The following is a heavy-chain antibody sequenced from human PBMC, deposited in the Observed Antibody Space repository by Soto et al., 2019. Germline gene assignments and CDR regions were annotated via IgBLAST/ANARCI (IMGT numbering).Heavy chain of an antibody. CDR1: GFTFSSYG. CDR3: AKSFINYYFDY. D-gene: IGHD1-1*01. V-gene: IGHV3-30*18. J-gene: IGHJ4*02. Sequence: GGSLRLSCAASGFTFSSYGMHWVRQAPGKGLEWVAVISYDGSNKYYADSVKGRFTISRDNSKNTLYLQMNSLRAEDTAVYYCAKSFINYYFDYWGQGTLVTVSS. CDR2: ISYDGSNK.